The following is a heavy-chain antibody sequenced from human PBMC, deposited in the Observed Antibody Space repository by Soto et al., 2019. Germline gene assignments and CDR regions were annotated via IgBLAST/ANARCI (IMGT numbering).Heavy chain of an antibody. V-gene: IGHV3-21*01. D-gene: IGHD3-22*01. CDR3: ARDIVDSSGYSTTFVY. J-gene: IGHJ4*02. CDR2: ISSSSSYI. CDR1: GFTFSSYS. Sequence: EVQLVESGGGLVKPAGSLRPSCAASGFTFSSYSMNWVRQAPGNGLELVSSISSSSSYIYYADSVKGRCTISRDNAKHSLYLQMTSLRAEDTAVYYCARDIVDSSGYSTTFVYWGQGTLVTVSS.